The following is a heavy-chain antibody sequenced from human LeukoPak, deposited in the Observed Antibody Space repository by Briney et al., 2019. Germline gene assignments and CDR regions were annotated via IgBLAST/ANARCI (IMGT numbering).Heavy chain of an antibody. CDR2: ISYDGSNK. CDR3: AKEEEGRRAAFDY. J-gene: IGHJ4*02. V-gene: IGHV3-30*18. CDR1: GFTFSNNA. D-gene: IGHD2-15*01. Sequence: GGSLRLSCAASGFTFSNNAMHWVRQAPGKGLEWVALISYDGSNKHYADSVKGRFTISRDNSKNTLYLQMNSLRDEDTAIYFCAKEEEGRRAAFDYWGQGSLVTVSS.